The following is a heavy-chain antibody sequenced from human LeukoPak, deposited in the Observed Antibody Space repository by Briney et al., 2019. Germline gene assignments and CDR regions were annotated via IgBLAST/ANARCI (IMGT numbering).Heavy chain of an antibody. V-gene: IGHV4-59*12. Sequence: SETLSLTCSVSGGAISTYYWSWIRQPPGEGLEWIGNIYYSGSTYYNPSLKSRVTISVDKSKNQFSLKLSSVTAADTAVYYCAREDEGMVRGVIDWGQGTLVTVSS. CDR1: GGAISTYY. CDR3: AREDEGMVRGVID. CDR2: IYYSGST. J-gene: IGHJ4*02. D-gene: IGHD3-10*01.